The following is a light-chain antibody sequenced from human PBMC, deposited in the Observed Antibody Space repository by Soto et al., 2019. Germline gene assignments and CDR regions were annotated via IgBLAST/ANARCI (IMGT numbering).Light chain of an antibody. J-gene: IGLJ1*01. CDR2: EVS. V-gene: IGLV2-14*01. Sequence: QSALTQPASVSGSPGQSITISRTGTSSDVGGYNYVSWYQQHPGKAPKLMIYEVSNRPSGVSNRFSGSKSGNTASLTISGLQAEDEADYYCSSYTSSSTPLYVFGTGTKVTV. CDR1: SSDVGGYNY. CDR3: SSYTSSSTPLYV.